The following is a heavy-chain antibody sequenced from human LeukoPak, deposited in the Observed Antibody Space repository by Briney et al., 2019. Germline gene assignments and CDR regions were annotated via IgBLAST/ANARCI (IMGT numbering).Heavy chain of an antibody. J-gene: IGHJ5*02. V-gene: IGHV3-30-3*01. D-gene: IGHD3-10*01. CDR2: ISYDGSNK. CDR1: GFTFSSYA. Sequence: PGGSLRLSCAASGFTFSSYAMHWVRQAPGKGLEWVAVISYDGSNKYYADSVKGRFTISRDNSKNTLDLQMNSLRAEDTAVYYCARELRRYYYGSGSYYNRSSSFDPWGQGTLVTVSS. CDR3: ARELRRYYYGSGSYYNRSSSFDP.